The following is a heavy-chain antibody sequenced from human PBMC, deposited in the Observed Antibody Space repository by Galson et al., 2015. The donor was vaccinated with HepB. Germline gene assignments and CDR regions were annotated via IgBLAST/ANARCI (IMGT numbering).Heavy chain of an antibody. CDR1: GFTFSDYS. Sequence: SLRLSCAASGFTFSDYSMNWVRQAPGKGLEWVSYIISSSSTIYYADSVKGRFTISRDNAKNSLFLQMSSLRAEDTAVYYCAREGGYDILTKLGFGYYYYMDVWGKGTTVTVSS. J-gene: IGHJ6*03. V-gene: IGHV3-48*01. CDR3: AREGGYDILTKLGFGYYYYMDV. D-gene: IGHD3-9*01. CDR2: IISSSSTI.